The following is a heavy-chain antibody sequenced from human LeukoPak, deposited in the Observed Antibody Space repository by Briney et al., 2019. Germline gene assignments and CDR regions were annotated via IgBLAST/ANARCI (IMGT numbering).Heavy chain of an antibody. Sequence: GGSLRLSCAASGFTFSRFGMHWVRQAPGKGLEWVAVFSYNGINKAYAGSVKGRFTISRDNSKNTLSLQMDRLRAEDTAMYYCARGLYTNGWYYYDYWGQGTLVAVSS. CDR2: FSYNGINK. J-gene: IGHJ4*02. CDR1: GFTFSRFG. D-gene: IGHD6-19*01. CDR3: ARGLYTNGWYYYDY. V-gene: IGHV3-33*05.